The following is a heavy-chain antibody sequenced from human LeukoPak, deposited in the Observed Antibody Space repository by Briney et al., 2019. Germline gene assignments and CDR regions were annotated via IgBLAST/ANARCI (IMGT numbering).Heavy chain of an antibody. V-gene: IGHV4-59*08. J-gene: IGHJ4*02. CDR1: GGSISSYY. Sequence: SETLSLTCTVSGGSISSYYWSWIRQPPGKGLEWIGYIYYSGSTYYNPSLKSRVTISVDTSKNQFSLKLSSVTAADTAVYYCARPDPIRHCSSTSCPFDYWGQGTLVTVSS. CDR3: ARPDPIRHCSSTSCPFDY. D-gene: IGHD2-2*01. CDR2: IYYSGST.